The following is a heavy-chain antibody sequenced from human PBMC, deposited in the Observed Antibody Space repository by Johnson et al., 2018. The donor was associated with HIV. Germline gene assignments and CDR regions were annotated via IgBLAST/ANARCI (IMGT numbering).Heavy chain of an antibody. CDR3: AREAYYARAFDL. D-gene: IGHD3-3*01. CDR1: GFTFSNYA. J-gene: IGHJ3*01. Sequence: VQLVESGGGVVQPGRSLRLSCAASGFTFSNYAIHWVRQAPGKGLEWVAVISYAGGNKYYADSLTGRFAFSRDNSRNTLDLRMDSLRVEDTAVYYCAREAYYARAFDLWGQGTMVTVSS. V-gene: IGHV3-30*09. CDR2: ISYAGGNK.